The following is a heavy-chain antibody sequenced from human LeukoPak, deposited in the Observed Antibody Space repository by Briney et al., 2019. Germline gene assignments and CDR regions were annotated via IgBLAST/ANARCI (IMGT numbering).Heavy chain of an antibody. V-gene: IGHV1-3*01. CDR1: GYTFTSYA. Sequence: ASVKVSCKASGYTFTSYAIQWVRQAPGQRLEWMGWINAGNGDTKYSQRFQGRVTITRDTSARTAYMELSSLRSEDTAVYYCAGDVSEWPGAFDIWGQGTMVTVSS. CDR3: AGDVSEWPGAFDI. J-gene: IGHJ3*02. CDR2: INAGNGDT. D-gene: IGHD3-3*01.